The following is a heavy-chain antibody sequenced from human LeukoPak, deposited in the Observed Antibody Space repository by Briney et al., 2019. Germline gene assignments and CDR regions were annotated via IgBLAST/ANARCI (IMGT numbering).Heavy chain of an antibody. D-gene: IGHD6-19*01. CDR2: IRHDESEI. Sequence: GGSLRLSCAASGFTFTNYWMSWVRQPPGKGLEWVANIRHDESEIYYVDSVKGRFTISRDNAKDSLFLQMNSLRAEDTAVYYCARDPGRSGWDYWGQGALVTVSS. J-gene: IGHJ4*02. CDR3: ARDPGRSGWDY. CDR1: GFTFTNYW. V-gene: IGHV3-7*01.